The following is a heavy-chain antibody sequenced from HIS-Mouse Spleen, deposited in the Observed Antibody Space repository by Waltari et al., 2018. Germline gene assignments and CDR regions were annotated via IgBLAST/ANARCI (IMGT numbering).Heavy chain of an antibody. CDR3: ARLGETTVTAFDI. V-gene: IGHV4-34*01. J-gene: IGHJ3*02. CDR1: GGSFSGYY. CDR2: INHSGST. Sequence: QVQLQQWGAGLLKPSETLSLTCAVYGGSFSGYYWSWIRQPPGKGLEWIGEINHSGSTNYNPSLKSRVTISVDTSKNQFSLKLSSVTAADTAVYYCARLGETTVTAFDIWGQGTMVTVSS. D-gene: IGHD4-4*01.